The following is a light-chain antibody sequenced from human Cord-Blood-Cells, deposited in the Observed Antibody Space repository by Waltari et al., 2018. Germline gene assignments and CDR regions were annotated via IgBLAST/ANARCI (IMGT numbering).Light chain of an antibody. Sequence: QSALTQPPAVYGPPGQSITIACTGTSSDLGSYNLVSWYQQHPGKAPKLMIYEGSKRPSGVSNRFSGSKSGNTASLTISGLQAEDEADYYCCSYAGSSSWVFGGGTKLTVL. J-gene: IGLJ3*02. V-gene: IGLV2-23*01. CDR1: SSDLGSYNL. CDR2: EGS. CDR3: CSYAGSSSWV.